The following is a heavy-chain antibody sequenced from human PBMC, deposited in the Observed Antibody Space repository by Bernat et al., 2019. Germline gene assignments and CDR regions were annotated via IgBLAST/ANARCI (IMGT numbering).Heavy chain of an antibody. CDR1: GYSFSSYW. CDR3: ARLGGYTSSSNFDS. Sequence: EVQLVQSGAEVKKPGESLKISCKCSGYSFSSYWIGWVRQMPGKGLEWMGIIYPGDSDTRYSPSFQGKVTFSADKSITTAYLQGSSLKASDTAMYYCARLGGYTSSSNFDSWGQGTLVTVSS. D-gene: IGHD6-6*01. J-gene: IGHJ5*01. V-gene: IGHV5-51*01. CDR2: IYPGDSDT.